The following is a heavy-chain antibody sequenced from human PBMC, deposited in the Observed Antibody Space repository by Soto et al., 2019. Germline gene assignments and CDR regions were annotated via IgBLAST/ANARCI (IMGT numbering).Heavy chain of an antibody. CDR2: ISSSSSYI. Sequence: PGGSLRLSCPASGFTFSSYSMNWVRQAAGKGLEWVSSISSSSSYIYYADSVKGRFTISRDNAKNSLYLQMNSLRAEDTAVYYCARGSVSGLYCSSTSCSGIDYWGQGTLVTVSS. CDR3: ARGSVSGLYCSSTSCSGIDY. V-gene: IGHV3-21*01. CDR1: GFTFSSYS. D-gene: IGHD2-2*01. J-gene: IGHJ4*02.